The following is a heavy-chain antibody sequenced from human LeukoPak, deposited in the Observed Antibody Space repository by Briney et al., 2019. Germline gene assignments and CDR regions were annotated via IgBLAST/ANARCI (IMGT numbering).Heavy chain of an antibody. D-gene: IGHD5-12*01. Sequence: ASVKVSCKASGYTFTSYGISWVRQAPGQGLEWMGWINPNTNGINYAQKFQGRVIMTRDTSINTAYMELRSLTSDDTANCASARYSGHEPFDFWGQGTLVTVST. J-gene: IGHJ4*02. CDR3: ARYSGHEPFDF. CDR1: GYTFTSYG. CDR2: INPNTNGI. V-gene: IGHV1-2*02.